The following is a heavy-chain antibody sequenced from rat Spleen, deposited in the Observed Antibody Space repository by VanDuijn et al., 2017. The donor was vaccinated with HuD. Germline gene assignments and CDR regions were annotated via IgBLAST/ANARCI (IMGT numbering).Heavy chain of an antibody. CDR2: VGSSRDT. CDR3: ARDTHTMGISDY. Sequence: VQLVESGGGLVQPGKSLKLSCSASGFPFSSSGMHWIRQAPGKGLHWIAFVGSSRDTVYADAVKGRFTISRDNAKNTLYLQLDSLKSEDTAIYFCARDTHTMGISDYWGQGVMVTVSS. V-gene: IGHV5-62*01. D-gene: IGHD1-9*01. J-gene: IGHJ2*01. CDR1: GFPFSSSG.